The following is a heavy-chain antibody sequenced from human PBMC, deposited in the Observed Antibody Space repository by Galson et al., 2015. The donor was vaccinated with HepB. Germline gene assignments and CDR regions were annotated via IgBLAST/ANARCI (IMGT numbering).Heavy chain of an antibody. CDR1: SGSISGSSTTYY. D-gene: IGHD2-2*01. V-gene: IGHV4-4*07. J-gene: IGHJ4*02. Sequence: SETLSLTCTVSSGSISGSSTTYYWSWIRQSAGKGLEYIGRVYASGNTDYNPSLRSRVTMSVDTSKNQFSLKLSSVTAADTAVYYCARGNNQLGDFDCWGQGTLVIVSS. CDR3: ARGNNQLGDFDC. CDR2: VYASGNT.